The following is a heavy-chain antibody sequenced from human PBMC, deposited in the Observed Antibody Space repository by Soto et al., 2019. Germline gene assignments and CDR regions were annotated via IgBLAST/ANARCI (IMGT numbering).Heavy chain of an antibody. CDR1: GGSISSGGYY. V-gene: IGHV4-31*03. CDR3: ARDRFSGSQPNWFDP. J-gene: IGHJ5*02. Sequence: SETLSLTCTVSGGSISSGGYYWSWIRQHPGKGLEWIGYIYHSGTTYYNPSLKSRVTISVDTSKNQFSLKLSSVTAAYTSVYYCARDRFSGSQPNWFDPWGQGTLVTVSS. D-gene: IGHD1-26*01. CDR2: IYHSGTT.